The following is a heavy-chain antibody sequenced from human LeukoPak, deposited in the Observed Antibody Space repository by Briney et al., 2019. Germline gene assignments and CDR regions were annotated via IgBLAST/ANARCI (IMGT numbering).Heavy chain of an antibody. Sequence: PSETLSLTCTVSGYSISSGYYWGWIRQPPGKGLEWIGSIYHSGSTYYNPSLKSRVTISVDTSKNQFSLKLSSVTAADTAVYYCARAWDDSSGYYRENWFDPWGQGTLVTVSS. D-gene: IGHD3-22*01. CDR3: ARAWDDSSGYYRENWFDP. V-gene: IGHV4-38-2*02. CDR1: GYSISSGYY. CDR2: IYHSGST. J-gene: IGHJ5*02.